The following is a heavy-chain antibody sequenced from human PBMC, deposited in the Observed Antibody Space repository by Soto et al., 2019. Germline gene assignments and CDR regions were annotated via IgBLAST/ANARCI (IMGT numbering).Heavy chain of an antibody. D-gene: IGHD2-2*01. CDR1: GGSTSSDGYS. CDR2: IYHSGST. Sequence: PPETLSLTCAVSGGSTSSDGYSWSWIRQPPGKGLEWIGYIYHSGSTYYNPSLKSRVTISVDRSKNQFSLKLSSVTAADTAVYYCARVPDRWGQGTLVTVS. V-gene: IGHV4-30-2*01. J-gene: IGHJ5*02. CDR3: ARVPDR.